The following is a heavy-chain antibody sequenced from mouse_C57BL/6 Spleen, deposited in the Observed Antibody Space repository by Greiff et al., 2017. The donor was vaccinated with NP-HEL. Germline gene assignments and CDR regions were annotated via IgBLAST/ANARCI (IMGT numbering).Heavy chain of an antibody. J-gene: IGHJ4*01. V-gene: IGHV1-80*01. Sequence: VQLQESGAELVKPGASVKISCKASGYAFSSYWMNWVKQRPGKGLEWIGQIYPGDGDTNYNGKFKGKATLTADKSSSTAYMQLSSLTSEDSAVYFCARSTTVVAPGYAMDDWGQGTSVTVSS. CDR3: ARSTTVVAPGYAMDD. CDR2: IYPGDGDT. CDR1: GYAFSSYW. D-gene: IGHD1-1*01.